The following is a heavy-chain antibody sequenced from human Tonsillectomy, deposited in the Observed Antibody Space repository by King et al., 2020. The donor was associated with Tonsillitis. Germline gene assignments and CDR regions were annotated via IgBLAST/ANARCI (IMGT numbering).Heavy chain of an antibody. CDR2: ISSSSSYI. D-gene: IGHD4-11*01. J-gene: IGHJ4*02. Sequence: VQLVESGGGLVKPGGSRRLSCAASGFTFSNYSMNWVRQAPGKGRGWVSCISSSSSYIYYADSVKGRFTISRDNAKNSLYLQRNSLGAEETAVYYCATLFGLQGAWGQGTLVTVSS. CDR3: ATLFGLQGA. CDR1: GFTFSNYS. V-gene: IGHV3-21*01.